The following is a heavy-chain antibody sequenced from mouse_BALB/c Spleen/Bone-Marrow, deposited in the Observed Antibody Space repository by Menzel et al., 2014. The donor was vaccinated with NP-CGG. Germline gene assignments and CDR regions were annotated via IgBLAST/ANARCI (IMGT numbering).Heavy chain of an antibody. D-gene: IGHD2-10*02. V-gene: IGHV6-6*02. Sequence: EVQLVESGGGLVQPGGSMKFSCVATGVTFSSYWMNWVRQSPERGLEWVAEIRLKSNNYETHYAESVKGRFTISRDDSKSRVYLQMNNLRAEDTGIYYCMYGNPFAYWGQGTLVTVSA. J-gene: IGHJ3*01. CDR1: GVTFSSYW. CDR3: MYGNPFAY. CDR2: IRLKSNNYET.